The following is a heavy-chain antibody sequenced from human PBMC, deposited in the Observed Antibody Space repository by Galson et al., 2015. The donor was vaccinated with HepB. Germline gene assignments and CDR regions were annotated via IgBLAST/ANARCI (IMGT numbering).Heavy chain of an antibody. CDR2: ISSSSSYI. D-gene: IGHD3-10*01. Sequence: SLRLSCAASGFTFSSYSMNWVRQAPGKGLEWVSSISSSSSYIYYADSVKGRFTISRDNAKNSLYLQMNSLRAEDTAVYYCARSRGVRGAMDAFDIWGQGTMVTVSS. CDR3: ARSRGVRGAMDAFDI. V-gene: IGHV3-21*01. J-gene: IGHJ3*02. CDR1: GFTFSSYS.